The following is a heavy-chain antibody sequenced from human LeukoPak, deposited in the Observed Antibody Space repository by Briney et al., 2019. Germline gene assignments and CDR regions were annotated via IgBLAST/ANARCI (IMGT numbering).Heavy chain of an antibody. D-gene: IGHD5-18*01. J-gene: IGHJ4*02. CDR3: ARGGGYSYGYNSY. Sequence: SETLSLTCTDSGGSISSSSYYWGWIRQPPGKGLEWIGSIYYSGSTYYNPSLKSRVTISVDTSKNQFSLKLSSVTAADTAVYYCARGGGYSYGYNSYWGQGTLVTVSS. CDR1: GGSISSSSYY. CDR2: IYYSGST. V-gene: IGHV4-39*01.